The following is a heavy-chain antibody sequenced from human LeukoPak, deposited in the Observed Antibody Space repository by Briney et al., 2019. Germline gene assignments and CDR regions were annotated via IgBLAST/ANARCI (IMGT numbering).Heavy chain of an antibody. CDR1: GDNFNNYA. J-gene: IGHJ6*03. Sequence: SVKVSCKASGDNFNNYAFNWVRQAPGQGPGWMGGSIPLFGTVKAAQKFQGRFTISTDESTSTAYMELSSLTSEDTAVYYCARGGRPPGYFYMDVWGKGTTVTVSS. V-gene: IGHV1-69*05. D-gene: IGHD1-14*01. CDR3: ARGGRPPGYFYMDV. CDR2: SIPLFGTV.